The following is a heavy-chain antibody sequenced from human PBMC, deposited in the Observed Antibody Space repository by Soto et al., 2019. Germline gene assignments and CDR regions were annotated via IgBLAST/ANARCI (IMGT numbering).Heavy chain of an antibody. J-gene: IGHJ5*02. CDR1: GGTLSSYT. CDR3: ARWRDRDWFDP. CDR2: IIPILGIA. V-gene: IGHV1-69*02. Sequence: SVKVSCKASGGTLSSYTISWVRQAPGQGLEWMGRIIPILGIANYAQKFQGRVTITADKSTSTAYMELSSLRSEDTAVYYCARWRDRDWFDPWGQGTLVTVSS.